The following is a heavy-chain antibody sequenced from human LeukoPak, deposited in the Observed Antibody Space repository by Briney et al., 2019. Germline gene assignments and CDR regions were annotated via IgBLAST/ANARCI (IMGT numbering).Heavy chain of an antibody. V-gene: IGHV4-61*02. CDR2: IYTSGST. CDR1: GGSISSGSYY. Sequence: SETLSLTCTVSGGSISSGSYYWSWIRQPAGKGLEWIGRIYTSGSTNYNPSLKSRVTISVDTSKNQFSLKLSSVTAADTAVYYCATGYGKLDSWGQGTLVTVSS. CDR3: ATGYGKLDS. D-gene: IGHD2-15*01. J-gene: IGHJ5*01.